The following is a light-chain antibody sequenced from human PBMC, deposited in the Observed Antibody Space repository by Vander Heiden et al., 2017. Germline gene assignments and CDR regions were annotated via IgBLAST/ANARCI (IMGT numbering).Light chain of an antibody. CDR1: SGHSSYI. CDR3: ENWDSNLGV. CDR2: LEGSGSY. V-gene: IGLV4-60*02. J-gene: IGLJ7*01. Sequence: QPVLTQSSSASASLGSSVKLTCTLSSGHSSYIIAWHQQQPGKAPRYLMKLEGSGSYNKGSGVPDRFSGSSSGADRYLTISNLQVEDEAYYYCENWDSNLGVFGGGTKLTVL.